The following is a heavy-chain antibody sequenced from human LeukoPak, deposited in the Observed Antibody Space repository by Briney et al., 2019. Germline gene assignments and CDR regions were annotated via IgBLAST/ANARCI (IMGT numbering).Heavy chain of an antibody. V-gene: IGHV5-51*01. CDR2: IYPGDSNT. CDR3: ARRKDAFDI. J-gene: IGHJ3*02. Sequence: EVSLKISCKGSGYSFTIYWIGWVRQMPGKGLEWVGIIYPGDSNTRYSPSFQGQVTISADKSISTAYLQWSSLKASDTAMYYCARRKDAFDIWGQGTMVTVSS. CDR1: GYSFTIYW.